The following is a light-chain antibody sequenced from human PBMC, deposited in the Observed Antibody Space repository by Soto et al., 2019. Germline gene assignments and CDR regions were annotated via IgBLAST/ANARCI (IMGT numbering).Light chain of an antibody. J-gene: IGKJ1*01. V-gene: IGKV3D-7*01. CDR2: DAS. CDR1: RSLTSNY. CDR3: LQYHNLWA. Sequence: EILLTQYPGTLSLSPGERATLSCRASRSLTSNYLAWYQQKAGQAPRLLIYDASNRATGIPARFSGSGSGTEFTLTISSLQSEDFTVYSCLQYHNLWAFGQGTKVDIK.